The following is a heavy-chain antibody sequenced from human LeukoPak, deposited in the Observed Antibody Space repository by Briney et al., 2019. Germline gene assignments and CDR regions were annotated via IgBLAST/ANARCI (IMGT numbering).Heavy chain of an antibody. V-gene: IGHV1-69*13. CDR3: AREICGGDCYYYCYYGMDV. CDR1: GGTFSSYA. D-gene: IGHD2-21*02. Sequence: SVKVSCKASGGTFSSYAISWVRQAPGQGLEWMGGIIPIFGTANYAQKFQGRVTITADESTSTAYMELSSLRSEDTAVYYCAREICGGDCYYYCYYGMDVWGQGTTVTVSS. J-gene: IGHJ6*02. CDR2: IIPIFGTA.